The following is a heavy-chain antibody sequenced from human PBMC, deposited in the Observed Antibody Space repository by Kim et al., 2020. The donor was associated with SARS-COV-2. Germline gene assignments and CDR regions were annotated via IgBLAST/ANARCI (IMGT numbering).Heavy chain of an antibody. V-gene: IGHV3-23*01. J-gene: IGHJ6*02. CDR1: GFTFSSYA. D-gene: IGHD2-15*01. CDR2: ISGSGGST. CDR3: AKEILGVRSGYCSGGSCYYPYYGMDV. Sequence: GGSLRLSCAASGFTFSSYAMSWVRQAPGKGLEWVSAISGSGGSTYYADSVKGRFTISRDNSKNTLYLQMNSLRAEDTAVYYCAKEILGVRSGYCSGGSCYYPYYGMDVWGQGTTVTVSS.